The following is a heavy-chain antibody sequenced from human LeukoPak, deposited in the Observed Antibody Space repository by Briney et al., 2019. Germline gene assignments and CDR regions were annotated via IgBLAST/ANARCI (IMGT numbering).Heavy chain of an antibody. Sequence: GGSLRLSCTASGFIFGDYAMSWVRQAPGKGLECVGFIRSKAYGGTTEYAASVKGRFTISRDDSKSIAYLQMNSLKTEDTAVYYCTRGPLTYYYDSSGYYSAYWGQGTLVTVSS. CDR3: TRGPLTYYYDSSGYYSAY. CDR1: GFIFGDYA. CDR2: IRSKAYGGTT. J-gene: IGHJ4*02. D-gene: IGHD3-22*01. V-gene: IGHV3-49*04.